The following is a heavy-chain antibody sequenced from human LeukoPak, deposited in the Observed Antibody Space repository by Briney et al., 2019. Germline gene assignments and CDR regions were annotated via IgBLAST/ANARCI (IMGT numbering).Heavy chain of an antibody. V-gene: IGHV2-5*02. Sequence: SGPTLVNPTQTLTLTCTFSWFSLSTSGVGVGWIRQPPGKALEWLALIYWDDDKRYSPSLKSRLTITKDTSKNQVVLTMTNMDPVVTATYYCAHYCSSTSCYGLFDYWGQGTLVTVSS. CDR1: WFSLSTSGVG. D-gene: IGHD2-2*01. CDR2: IYWDDDK. CDR3: AHYCSSTSCYGLFDY. J-gene: IGHJ4*02.